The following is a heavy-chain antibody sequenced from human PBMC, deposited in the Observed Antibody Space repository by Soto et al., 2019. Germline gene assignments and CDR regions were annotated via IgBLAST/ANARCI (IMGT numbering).Heavy chain of an antibody. CDR3: AKERASGYYFFDY. V-gene: IGHV3-23*01. CDR1: GFTFSSGA. CDR2: IVGSGDDT. D-gene: IGHD5-12*01. Sequence: AGGSLRLSWAASGFTFSSGAVSWVRQAPGKGLEWVSTIVGSGDDTYYADSVKGRFTTSRDISKNTLYLQMNSLRAEDTAIYYCAKERASGYYFFDYWGQGTLVTVSS. J-gene: IGHJ4*02.